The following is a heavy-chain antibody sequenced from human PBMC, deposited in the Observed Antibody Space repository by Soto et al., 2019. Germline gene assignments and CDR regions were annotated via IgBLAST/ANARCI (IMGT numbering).Heavy chain of an antibody. CDR2: IWYDGSNR. Sequence: QVQLVESGGGVVQPGGSLRLSCAASGFTVSRHGMHWVRQAPGKGLEWVAVIWYDGSNRYYADSVKGRFTISKDNSKNTLYLEMNTLRAEDTAIYYCAAATTWNFHFPYWGQGTQVTVSS. CDR3: AAATTWNFHFPY. V-gene: IGHV3-33*01. CDR1: GFTVSRHG. D-gene: IGHD1-7*01. J-gene: IGHJ4*02.